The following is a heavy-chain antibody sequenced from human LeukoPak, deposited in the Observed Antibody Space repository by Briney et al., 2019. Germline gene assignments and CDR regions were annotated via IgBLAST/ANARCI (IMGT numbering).Heavy chain of an antibody. V-gene: IGHV1-8*03. J-gene: IGHJ4*02. CDR3: ARVLLRGGTYYDFWSGYYPYYFDY. CDR2: MNPNSGNT. CDR1: GYIFTSYD. Sequence: ASVKVSCKASGYIFTSYDINWVRQATGQGLEWMGWMNPNSGNTGYAQKFQGRVTITRNTSISTAYMELSSLRSEDTAVYYCARVLLRGGTYYDFWSGYYPYYFDYWGQGTLVTVSS. D-gene: IGHD3-3*01.